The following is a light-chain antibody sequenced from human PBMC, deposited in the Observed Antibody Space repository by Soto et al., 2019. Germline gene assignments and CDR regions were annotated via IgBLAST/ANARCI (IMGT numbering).Light chain of an antibody. CDR3: QQYNNWPLLT. CDR2: GAS. V-gene: IGKV3D-15*01. Sequence: EIVMTQSPATLSLSPGERATLSCRASQSVSSYLAWYQQKPGQAPRLLIYGASTRATGIPARFSGSGSRTEFTLTISSLQSEDFAVYYCQQYNNWPLLTFGGGTKVDIK. J-gene: IGKJ4*01. CDR1: QSVSSY.